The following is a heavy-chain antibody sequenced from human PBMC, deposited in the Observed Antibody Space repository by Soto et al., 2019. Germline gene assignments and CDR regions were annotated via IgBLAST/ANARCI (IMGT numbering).Heavy chain of an antibody. D-gene: IGHD1-20*01. V-gene: IGHV3-23*01. Sequence: PGGSLRLSCEASGFTLRNYAMPWIRQAPGKGLEWVSLISANDVGTYYAESVKTRFTISTDQSRNTVYLQMDSLRADDTAIYYCAKAKNDYNWDNRPPFDYWGQGTLVTVSS. J-gene: IGHJ4*02. CDR1: GFTLRNYA. CDR2: ISANDVGT. CDR3: AKAKNDYNWDNRPPFDY.